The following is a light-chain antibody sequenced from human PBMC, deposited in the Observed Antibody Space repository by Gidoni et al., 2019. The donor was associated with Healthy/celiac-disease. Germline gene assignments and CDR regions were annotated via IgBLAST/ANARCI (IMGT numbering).Light chain of an antibody. CDR1: SSDVGSYNL. CDR3: CSYAGSSTE. Sequence: QSALTQPASVSGSPGQSITISCNGTSSDVGSYNLVSWYQQHPGKAPKLMIYEVSKRPSGVSNRFSGSKSGNTASLTISGLQAEDEADYYCCSYAGSSTEFGGGTKLTVL. CDR2: EVS. V-gene: IGLV2-23*02. J-gene: IGLJ3*02.